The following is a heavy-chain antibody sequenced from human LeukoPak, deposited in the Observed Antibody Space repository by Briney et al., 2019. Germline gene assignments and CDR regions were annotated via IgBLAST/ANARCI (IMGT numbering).Heavy chain of an antibody. J-gene: IGHJ4*02. CDR3: AGGYCSGGSRFEWYYFDY. Sequence: ASVKVSCKASGYTFTSDYMHWVRQAPGQGLEWMGIINPSGGSTSYAQKFQGRVTMTRDTSRSTVYMELSSLRSEDTAVYYCAGGYCSGGSRFEWYYFDYWGQGTLVTVSS. V-gene: IGHV1-46*01. CDR2: INPSGGST. CDR1: GYTFTSDY. D-gene: IGHD2-15*01.